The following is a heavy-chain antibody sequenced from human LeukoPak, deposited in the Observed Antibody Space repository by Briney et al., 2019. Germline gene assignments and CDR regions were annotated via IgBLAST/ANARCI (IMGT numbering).Heavy chain of an antibody. J-gene: IGHJ4*02. CDR3: AKIAARLFSPFDY. D-gene: IGHD6-6*01. CDR1: GFTFADYG. Sequence: GGSLRLSCAASGFTFADYGMSWVRQAPGKGLEGVSGINWNGGSTGYADSVKGRFTISRDDSKNTLYLQMNSLRAEDTAVYYCAKIAARLFSPFDYWGQGTLVTVSS. V-gene: IGHV3-20*04. CDR2: INWNGGST.